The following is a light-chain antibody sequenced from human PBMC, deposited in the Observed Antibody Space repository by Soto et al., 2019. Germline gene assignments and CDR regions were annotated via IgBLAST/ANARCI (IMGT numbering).Light chain of an antibody. Sequence: EIVLTQSPATLSLSPGERATLSCRASQSVTSYLAWYQQKPRQAPRLLIYDTSTRATGIPARFSGSGSGTDFTLTISSLQSEDFAIYYCQQYNIWPYTFGQGTKLEIK. J-gene: IGKJ2*01. CDR1: QSVTSY. CDR3: QQYNIWPYT. V-gene: IGKV3-15*01. CDR2: DTS.